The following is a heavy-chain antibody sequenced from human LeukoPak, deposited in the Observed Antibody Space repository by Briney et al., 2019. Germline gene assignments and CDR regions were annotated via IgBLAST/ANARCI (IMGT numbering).Heavy chain of an antibody. Sequence: ASVKVSCKASGGTFRSYAISWVRQAPGQGLEWMGRIIPILGIANYAQKFQGRVTITADKSTSTAYMELSSLRSEDTAVYYCARDSFHCSGGSCYGDYYYYGMDVWGQGTTVTVSS. J-gene: IGHJ6*02. CDR1: GGTFRSYA. CDR2: IIPILGIA. V-gene: IGHV1-69*04. D-gene: IGHD2-15*01. CDR3: ARDSFHCSGGSCYGDYYYYGMDV.